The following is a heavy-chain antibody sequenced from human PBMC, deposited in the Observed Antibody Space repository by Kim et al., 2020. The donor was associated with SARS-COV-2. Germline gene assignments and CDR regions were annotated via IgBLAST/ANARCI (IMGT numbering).Heavy chain of an antibody. Sequence: GGSLRLSCSASGFTLSTYAVHWVRQAPGKGLEYVSAISRSGHNTYYADSVRGRFTISRDNSKNKLYLQMSSLRAEDTAVYFCVTRDSGGFWGQGTLVTVSS. CDR1: GFTLSTYA. CDR2: ISRSGHNT. D-gene: IGHD3-22*01. CDR3: VTRDSGGF. V-gene: IGHV3-64D*06. J-gene: IGHJ4*02.